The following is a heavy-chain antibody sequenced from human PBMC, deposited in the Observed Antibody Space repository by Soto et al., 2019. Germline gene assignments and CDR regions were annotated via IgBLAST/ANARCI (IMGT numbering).Heavy chain of an antibody. CDR2: IIPISGTA. D-gene: IGHD2-2*01. J-gene: IGHJ6*03. CDR1: GGTFSSYA. CDR3: ARSQGSSTSLEIYYYYYYMDV. V-gene: IGHV1-69*13. Sequence: GASVKVSCKASGGTFSSYATSWVRQAPGQGLEWMGGIIPISGTANYAQKFQGRVTITADESTSTAYMELSSLRSEDTAVYYCARSQGSSTSLEIYYYYYYMDVWGKGTTVTVSS.